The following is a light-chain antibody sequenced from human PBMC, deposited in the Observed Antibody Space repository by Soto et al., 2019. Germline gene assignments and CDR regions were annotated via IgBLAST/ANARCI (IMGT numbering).Light chain of an antibody. J-gene: IGLJ2*01. CDR2: LNSDGSH. CDR3: QTWGTDIVV. V-gene: IGLV4-69*01. Sequence: QLVLTQSPSASASLGASVKLTCTLSSGHSSYAIAWHQQQPEKGPRYLMKLNSDGSHSKGDGLPDRFSGSSSGAERYLTTSSLQSEEEADYYCQTWGTDIVVFGGGTKLTVL. CDR1: SGHSSYA.